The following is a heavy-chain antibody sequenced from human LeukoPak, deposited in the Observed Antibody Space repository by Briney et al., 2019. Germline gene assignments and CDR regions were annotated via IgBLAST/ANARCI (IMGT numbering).Heavy chain of an antibody. J-gene: IGHJ6*02. CDR3: ATLNIVVVPAASSYYYYGMDV. Sequence: ASVKVSCKASGGTFSSYAISWVRQAPGQGLEWMGGIIPIFGTANYAQKFQGRVTITADESTSTAYMELSSLRSEDTAVYYCATLNIVVVPAASSYYYYGMDVWGQGTTVTVSS. CDR2: IIPIFGTA. V-gene: IGHV1-69*13. CDR1: GGTFSSYA. D-gene: IGHD2-2*01.